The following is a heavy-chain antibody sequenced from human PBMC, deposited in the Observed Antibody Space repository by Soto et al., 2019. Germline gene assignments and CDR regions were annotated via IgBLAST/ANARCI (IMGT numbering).Heavy chain of an antibody. Sequence: PSETLSLTCTVSGGSISSYYWSWIRQPPGKGLEWIGYIYYSGSTNYNPSLKSRVTISVDTSKNQFSLKLSSVTAEDTAVYYCARPLWRDDYNWGYFDLWGRGTLVTVSS. CDR2: IYYSGST. V-gene: IGHV4-59*01. CDR1: GGSISSYY. D-gene: IGHD4-4*01. CDR3: ARPLWRDDYNWGYFDL. J-gene: IGHJ2*01.